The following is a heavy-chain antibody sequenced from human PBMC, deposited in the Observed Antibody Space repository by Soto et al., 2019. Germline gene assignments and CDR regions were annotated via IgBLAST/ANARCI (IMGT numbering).Heavy chain of an antibody. CDR2: VNPNRANT. D-gene: IGHD6-19*01. Sequence: QVQLVQSGAEVKKPGASVKVSCKASGYRFSNYDMNWVRQAPGQGLEWMGWVNPNRANTGYAQKFRGRLTLTTNTSITAAYMELSSLTSEDTAVYHCARSDGWDLNWFDSSGQGTLVTVSS. CDR1: GYRFSNYD. V-gene: IGHV1-8*01. J-gene: IGHJ5*01. CDR3: ARSDGWDLNWFDS.